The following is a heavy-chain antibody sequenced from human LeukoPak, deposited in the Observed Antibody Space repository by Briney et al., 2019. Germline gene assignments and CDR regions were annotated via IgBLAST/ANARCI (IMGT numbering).Heavy chain of an antibody. CDR2: ISSSSSYI. CDR1: GFTFSSYS. Sequence: GGSLRLSCVASGFTFSSYSMNWVRQAPGKGLEWVSSISSSSSYIYYADSVNGRFTISRDNAKNSLYLQMNSLRAEDTAVYYCARGDRDLYCSSTSCYPVLGGQGTLVTVSS. J-gene: IGHJ4*02. D-gene: IGHD2-2*01. V-gene: IGHV3-21*01. CDR3: ARGDRDLYCSSTSCYPVL.